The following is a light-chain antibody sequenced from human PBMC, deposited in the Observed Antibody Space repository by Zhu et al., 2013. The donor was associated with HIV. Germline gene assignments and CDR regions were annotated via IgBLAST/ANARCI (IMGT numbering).Light chain of an antibody. V-gene: IGLV2-14*03. CDR2: DVS. Sequence: QSALAQPASVSGSPGQSITISCTGTSGDIGSYNYVSWYQQRPGKAPKLIISDVSNRPSGVSSRFSGSKSGNTASLTISGLQVDDEGDYYCSSYTTLSTPYVFGTGTKVTVL. CDR1: SGDIGSYNY. CDR3: SSYTTLSTPYV. J-gene: IGLJ1*01.